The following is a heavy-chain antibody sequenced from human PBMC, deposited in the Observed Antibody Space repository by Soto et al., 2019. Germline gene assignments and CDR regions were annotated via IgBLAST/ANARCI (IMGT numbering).Heavy chain of an antibody. CDR2: IKGDGSEK. Sequence: QSGGSLRLSCVASGFTFSNFWMSWVRQAPGKGLEWVANIKGDGSEKRYVDSVKGRLTISRDNAKNSVYLQMNSLRVEDTALYYCGRDEVRNGVGVWGQGTTVTVSS. V-gene: IGHV3-7*01. J-gene: IGHJ6*02. CDR3: GRDEVRNGVGV. CDR1: GFTFSNFW.